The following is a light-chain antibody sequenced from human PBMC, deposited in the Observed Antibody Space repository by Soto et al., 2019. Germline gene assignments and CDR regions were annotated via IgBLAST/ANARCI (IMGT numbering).Light chain of an antibody. Sequence: AIRMTQSPSSFSASTGDSVTITCRASQGISSYLAWYQQKPGKAPKLLIYAASTLQSGVPSRFSGSGSGTDFTLTTSCLQSEDFATYYCQQYYSYPSISFGQGTRLE. CDR3: QQYYSYPSIS. CDR2: AAS. CDR1: QGISSY. V-gene: IGKV1-8*01. J-gene: IGKJ5*01.